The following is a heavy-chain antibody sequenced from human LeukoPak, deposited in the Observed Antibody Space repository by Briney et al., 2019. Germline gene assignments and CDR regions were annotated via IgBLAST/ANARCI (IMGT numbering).Heavy chain of an antibody. CDR2: INSDGSST. CDR3: ARRHDYGGNFPLDY. D-gene: IGHD4-23*01. CDR1: GFTFNNYW. Sequence: GGSLRLSCAASGFTFNNYWMHWVRQAPGKGLVWVSRINSDGSSTGYADSVKGRFTISRDNAKNTLYMQMNSLRAEDTAVYYCARRHDYGGNFPLDYWGQGTLVTVSS. V-gene: IGHV3-74*01. J-gene: IGHJ4*02.